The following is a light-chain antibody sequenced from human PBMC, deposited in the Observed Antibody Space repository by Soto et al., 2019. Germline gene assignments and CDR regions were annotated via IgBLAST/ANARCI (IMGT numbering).Light chain of an antibody. CDR1: QVIGKY. V-gene: IGKV1-27*01. J-gene: IGKJ3*01. Sequence: DIQMTQSPSSLSASVQDSVTITCRASQVIGKYLAWYQQKPGKVPKLLIQAASTLQSGVPSRFSGSGSGTDFTLTINNLQPEDVATYYCQRYNAAPFTFGPGTKVDTK. CDR3: QRYNAAPFT. CDR2: AAS.